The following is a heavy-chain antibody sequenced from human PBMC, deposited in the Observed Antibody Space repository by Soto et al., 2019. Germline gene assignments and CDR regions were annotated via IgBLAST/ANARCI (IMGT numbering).Heavy chain of an antibody. CDR1: GFMFDDYA. V-gene: IGHV3-9*01. Sequence: VQLVESGGGLVQPGRSLRLSCAASGFMFDDYAMHWVRQAPGKGLEWVSGISWNSGTIVYADSVRGRFTISRDNAKNSLCLQMNSLRAEDTALYYCAKGKSSTSSYYFDSWGLGTLVTVSS. D-gene: IGHD2-2*01. J-gene: IGHJ4*02. CDR2: ISWNSGTI. CDR3: AKGKSSTSSYYFDS.